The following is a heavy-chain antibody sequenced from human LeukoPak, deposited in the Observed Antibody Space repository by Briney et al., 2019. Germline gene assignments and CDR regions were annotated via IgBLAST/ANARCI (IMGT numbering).Heavy chain of an antibody. Sequence: PSETLSLTCTVSGGSVSSGSYYWSWIRQPPGKGLEWIGYIYYSGSTNFNPSLKSRVTISVDTSKNQFSLKLSSVTAADTAVYYCARSGPRGLRYFDWLPLFRFDPWGQGTLVTVSS. CDR1: GGSVSSGSYY. CDR2: IYYSGST. D-gene: IGHD3-9*01. CDR3: ARSGPRGLRYFDWLPLFRFDP. V-gene: IGHV4-61*01. J-gene: IGHJ5*02.